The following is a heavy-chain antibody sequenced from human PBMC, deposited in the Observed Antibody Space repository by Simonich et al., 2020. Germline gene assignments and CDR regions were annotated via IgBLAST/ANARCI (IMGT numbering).Heavy chain of an antibody. Sequence: QVQLVQSGAEVKKPGASVKVSCKASGYTFTGYYMHWVRQAPGQGLEWMGRINPNSGGTNYAQKFQGRVTMTRDTSISTAYMELSRLRSDDTAVYYCAKDSGYCSGGSCYYFDYWGQGTLVTVSS. J-gene: IGHJ4*02. CDR1: GYTFTGYY. V-gene: IGHV1-2*06. D-gene: IGHD2-15*01. CDR3: AKDSGYCSGGSCYYFDY. CDR2: INPNSGGT.